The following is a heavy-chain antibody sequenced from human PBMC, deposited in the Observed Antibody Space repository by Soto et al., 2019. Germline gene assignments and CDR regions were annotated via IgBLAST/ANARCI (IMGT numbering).Heavy chain of an antibody. CDR2: IYWDDDK. V-gene: IGHV2-5*02. CDR3: AHSPRPNYDFWSGYSSRFNCSDP. Sequence: SGPTLVNPTQTLTLTCTFSGFSLSTSGVGVGWIRQPPGKALEWLALIYWDDDKRYSPSLKSRLTITKDTSKNQVVLTMTNMDPVDTATYYCAHSPRPNYDFWSGYSSRFNCSDPWGQGTLVTVSS. CDR1: GFSLSTSGVG. J-gene: IGHJ5*02. D-gene: IGHD3-3*01.